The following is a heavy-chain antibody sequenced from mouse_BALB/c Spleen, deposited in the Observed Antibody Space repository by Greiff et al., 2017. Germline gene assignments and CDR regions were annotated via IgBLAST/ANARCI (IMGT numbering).Heavy chain of an antibody. CDR2: INPNNGGT. J-gene: IGHJ2*01. CDR3: ARDANYDGYYGGYFDY. V-gene: IGHV1-18*01. CDR1: GYTFTDYN. D-gene: IGHD2-3*01. Sequence: EVQLQESGPELVKPGASVKIPCKASGYTFTDYNMDWVKQSHGKSLEWIGDINPNNGGTIYNQKFKGKATLTVDKSSSTAYMELRSLTSEDTAVYYCARDANYDGYYGGYFDYWGQGTTLTVSS.